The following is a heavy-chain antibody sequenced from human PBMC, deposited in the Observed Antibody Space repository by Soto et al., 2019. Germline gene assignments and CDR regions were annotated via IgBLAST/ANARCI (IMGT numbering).Heavy chain of an antibody. V-gene: IGHV4-59*08. J-gene: IGHJ6*02. CDR1: GGSISNFY. CDR3: ARTVLGPDLLADSFVNYYYGMDV. D-gene: IGHD3-9*01. Sequence: PSGTLSLTCAVSGGSISNFYWSWLRQPPGKGLEWIGYVYYTGSTSYNPSLKRRVTFSADSSRGQFSLRLNSVTAADTAVYYCARTVLGPDLLADSFVNYYYGMDVWGQGTTVTVSS. CDR2: VYYTGST.